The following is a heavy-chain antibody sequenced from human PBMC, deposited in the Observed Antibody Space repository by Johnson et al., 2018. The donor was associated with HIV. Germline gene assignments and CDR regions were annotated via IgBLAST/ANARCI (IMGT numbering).Heavy chain of an antibody. CDR3: SSKAAGTMHAFDI. V-gene: IGHV3-30*02. CDR1: GFTFANYG. D-gene: IGHD6-13*01. CDR2: TAHDESIT. Sequence: QVLLVESGGGVVQPGESLRLSCAASGFTFANYGMHWVRQAPGKGLEWVAFTAHDESITHYADSVKGRFTMSRDNSKNTLYLQMNSLRAEDTAVYYCSSKAAGTMHAFDIWGQGTMVTVSS. J-gene: IGHJ3*02.